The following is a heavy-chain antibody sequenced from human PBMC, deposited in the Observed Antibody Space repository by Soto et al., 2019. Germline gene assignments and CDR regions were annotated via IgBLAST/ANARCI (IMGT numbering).Heavy chain of an antibody. V-gene: IGHV4-31*03. CDR1: GGSISSGGYY. Sequence: TLSLTCTVSGGSISSGGYYWSWIRQHPGKGLEWIGYIYYSGSTYYNPSLKSRVTISVDTSKNQFSLKLSSVTAADTAVYYCARGKSARAIGGMDVWGQGTTVTVSS. CDR3: ARGKSARAIGGMDV. J-gene: IGHJ6*02. CDR2: IYYSGST. D-gene: IGHD6-6*01.